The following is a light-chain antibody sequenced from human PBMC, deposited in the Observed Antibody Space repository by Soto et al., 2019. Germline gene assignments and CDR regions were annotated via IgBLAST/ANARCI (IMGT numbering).Light chain of an antibody. V-gene: IGLV1-47*01. J-gene: IGLJ1*01. Sequence: QSVLTQPPSASGTPGQRVTISCSGSSSNIGSNYVYWYQQLPGTAPKLLIYRNNHRPSGVPDRFSGSKSGTSASRAISGLRSEDEADYYCAALGDSLSCPVFGTGTQLTVL. CDR2: RNN. CDR1: SSNIGSNY. CDR3: AALGDSLSCPV.